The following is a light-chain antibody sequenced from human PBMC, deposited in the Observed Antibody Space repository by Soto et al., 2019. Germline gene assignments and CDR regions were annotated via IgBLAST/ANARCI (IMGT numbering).Light chain of an antibody. CDR1: QSISTW. J-gene: IGKJ2*01. V-gene: IGKV1-5*01. CDR2: HAS. Sequence: DIPMTQSPSTLSASVGDRVTITCRASQSISTWLAWYQQKPGKAPKLLIFHASSLESGVPSRFSGSGSGTEFTLTISSLQPDDFATYYCQQYNSYSPVTFGQGTKLEIK. CDR3: QQYNSYSPVT.